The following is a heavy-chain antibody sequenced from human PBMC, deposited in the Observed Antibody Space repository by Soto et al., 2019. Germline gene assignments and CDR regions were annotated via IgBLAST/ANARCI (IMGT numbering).Heavy chain of an antibody. CDR2: VYYTGPT. Sequence: QVQLQASGPGLVRPSETLALTCTVSGDSIRSRQSYWTWIRQSPGQDMDWIGYVYYTGPTNYNPPLPPRLSTSVDPAKNLFALTLASVTAADTALYFGARVAVLMTSKRYLDVWGRG. CDR1: GDSIRSRQSY. J-gene: IGHJ2*01. V-gene: IGHV4-61*01. D-gene: IGHD2-21*02. CDR3: ARVAVLMTSKRYLDV.